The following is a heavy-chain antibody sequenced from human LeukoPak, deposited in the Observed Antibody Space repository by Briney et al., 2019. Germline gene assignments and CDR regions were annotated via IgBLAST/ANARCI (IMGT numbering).Heavy chain of an antibody. CDR2: IKQDGSKK. J-gene: IGHJ4*02. Sequence: GGSLRLSCVASGFPFSSYWMTWVRQAPGKGLERVANIKQDGSKKSYVDSVKGRFTISRDNAKNSLYLQMNSLRAEDTAIYYCTRVGYIDEGIDYWGQGTLVTVSS. CDR1: GFPFSSYW. V-gene: IGHV3-7*03. CDR3: TRVGYIDEGIDY. D-gene: IGHD5-24*01.